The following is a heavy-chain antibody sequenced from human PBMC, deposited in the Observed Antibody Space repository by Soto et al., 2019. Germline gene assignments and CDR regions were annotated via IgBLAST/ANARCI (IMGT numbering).Heavy chain of an antibody. D-gene: IGHD4-17*01. V-gene: IGHV3-30*18. CDR3: TNSYGDYSHYFDY. CDR2: ISSDGNNE. CDR1: GFTFSNYD. J-gene: IGHJ4*02. Sequence: GGSLRLSCAVSGFTFSNYDMHWVRQAPGKGLEWVAVISSDGNNEYYAESVTGRFTISRDNSKNMLFLQMNSLRPDDTAVYYCTNSYGDYSHYFDYWGQGTLVTVSS.